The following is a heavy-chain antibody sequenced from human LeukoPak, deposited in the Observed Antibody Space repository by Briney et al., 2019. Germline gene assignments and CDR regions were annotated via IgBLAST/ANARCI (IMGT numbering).Heavy chain of an antibody. V-gene: IGHV4-59*08. J-gene: IGHJ3*02. D-gene: IGHD5-24*01. Sequence: PSETLSLTCTVSGDSISSYYWSWIRQPPGKGLEWIGYIYYSGGTDYNPSLKSRVTISVDTSKNQFSLKLRSVTAADTAVYYCARHVTISGPYDASDISGQGTMVTVS. CDR2: IYYSGGT. CDR1: GDSISSYY. CDR3: ARHVTISGPYDASDI.